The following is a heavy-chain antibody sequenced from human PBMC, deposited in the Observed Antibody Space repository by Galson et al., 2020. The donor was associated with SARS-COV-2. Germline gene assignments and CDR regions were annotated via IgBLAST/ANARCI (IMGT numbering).Heavy chain of an antibody. J-gene: IGHJ3*02. CDR3: AKGSGNSCYNALDI. CDR2: ISGTGDNT. D-gene: IGHD2-2*02. V-gene: IGHV3-23*01. Sequence: GESLKISYAASGFTFSDYGMSWVSQAPGKGLEWISCISGTGDNTHSAESVQGRFTVSRDNSESAVYLQMSSLGVADTAVYYCAKGSGNSCYNALDIWGRGTVVIVSS. CDR1: GFTFSDYG.